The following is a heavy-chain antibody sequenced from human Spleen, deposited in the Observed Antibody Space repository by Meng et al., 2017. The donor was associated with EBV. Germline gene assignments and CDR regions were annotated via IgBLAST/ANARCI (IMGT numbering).Heavy chain of an antibody. D-gene: IGHD4-17*01. J-gene: IGHJ2*01. V-gene: IGHV4-30-2*01. CDR3: ARRNGDKYWYFDL. CDR1: GGSISIGTYS. CDR2: IFHSGST. Sequence: QRRLQDPGSELVNPSPTLSLTRAVSGGSISIGTYSWSWIRQPPGKGLEWVGYIFHSGSTYYNPSLKSRVTISVSRSKNQFSLKLSSVTAADTAVYYCARRNGDKYWYFDLWGRGTLVTVSS.